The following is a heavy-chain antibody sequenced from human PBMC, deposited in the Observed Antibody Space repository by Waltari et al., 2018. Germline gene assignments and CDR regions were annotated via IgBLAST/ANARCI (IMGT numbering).Heavy chain of an antibody. V-gene: IGHV3-23*01. Sequence: VQLLESGGGLVQPGGSLRLSCAASGFTFSSYAMRWVRQAPGRGLEWVSAISGSGGSTYYADSVKGRFTISRDNSKNTLYLQMNSLRAEDTAVYYCAKDFYDSSGYYYSPFDYWGQGTLVTVSS. CDR3: AKDFYDSSGYYYSPFDY. CDR1: GFTFSSYA. D-gene: IGHD3-22*01. J-gene: IGHJ4*02. CDR2: ISGSGGST.